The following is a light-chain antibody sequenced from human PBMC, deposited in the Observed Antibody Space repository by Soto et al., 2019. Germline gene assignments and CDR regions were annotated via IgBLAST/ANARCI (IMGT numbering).Light chain of an antibody. CDR1: QSIRSS. Sequence: DIQMTQSPSTLSASVGDRVTITCRASQSIRSSLSWYQQKPGKAPKLLISGASTLESGVPSRFTGSGSATEFTLTISSLHPDDFATYYCQQYHSYYSFGQGTKLEIK. V-gene: IGKV1-5*01. J-gene: IGKJ2*03. CDR3: QQYHSYYS. CDR2: GAS.